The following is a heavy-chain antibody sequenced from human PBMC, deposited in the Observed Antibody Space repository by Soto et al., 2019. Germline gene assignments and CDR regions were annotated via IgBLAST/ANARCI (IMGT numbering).Heavy chain of an antibody. V-gene: IGHV6-1*01. CDR1: GDSVSSNSAA. Sequence: SQTLSHTCAISGDSVSSNSAAWTWIRQSPSRGLEWLGRTYYRSSWRSDYAVSLKSRISINSDTSKNHFSLQLNSVTPEDTGVYYCVREIRALDYWGQGTRVTVSS. D-gene: IGHD3-3*02. CDR3: VREIRALDY. J-gene: IGHJ4*02. CDR2: TYYRSSWRS.